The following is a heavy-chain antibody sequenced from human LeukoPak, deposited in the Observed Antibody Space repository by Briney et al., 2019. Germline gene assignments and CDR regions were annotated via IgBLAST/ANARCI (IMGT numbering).Heavy chain of an antibody. Sequence: GGSLRLSCAASGFTFSIYRMNWVRHAPEKGLEWVSFISSIMSTKYYADSVKGRFIISRDNSNNKLYLQMNSLRAEDTALYYCAKRNLGATTRSSYYYGMDVWGQGTTVTVSS. CDR2: ISSIMSTK. CDR1: GFTFSIYR. CDR3: AKRNLGATTRSSYYYGMDV. D-gene: IGHD1-26*01. J-gene: IGHJ6*02. V-gene: IGHV3-48*01.